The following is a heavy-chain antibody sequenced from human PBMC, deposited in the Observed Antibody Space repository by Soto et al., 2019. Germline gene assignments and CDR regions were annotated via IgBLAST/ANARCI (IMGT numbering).Heavy chain of an antibody. J-gene: IGHJ6*02. CDR1: GYTFTSYY. V-gene: IGHV1-46*01. CDR2: INPRGGIT. CDR3: ASSPAYGSSWYGIPPDLSHGMDV. Sequence: ASVKVSCKASGYTFTSYYIHWVRQAPGQGLEWMGIINPRGGITAYAQKFQGRLTMTGDTSTSTVYMELSSLTSEDTAMYHCASSPAYGSSWYGIPPDLSHGMDVWGQGTTVTVSS. D-gene: IGHD6-13*01.